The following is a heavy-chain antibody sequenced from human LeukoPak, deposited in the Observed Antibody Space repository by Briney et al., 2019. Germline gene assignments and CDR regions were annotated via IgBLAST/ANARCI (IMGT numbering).Heavy chain of an antibody. Sequence: GESLKISCKGSGYSFTTYWIGWVRQMPGKGLEWMGIIYSGDSDTRYSPSFQGQVTISVDKSISTAYLQWSSLKASDTAMYYCARLPYYYDRSGDRRAEYFQYWGQGTLVTVSS. D-gene: IGHD3-22*01. CDR2: IYSGDSDT. CDR1: GYSFTTYW. V-gene: IGHV5-51*01. CDR3: ARLPYYYDRSGDRRAEYFQY. J-gene: IGHJ1*01.